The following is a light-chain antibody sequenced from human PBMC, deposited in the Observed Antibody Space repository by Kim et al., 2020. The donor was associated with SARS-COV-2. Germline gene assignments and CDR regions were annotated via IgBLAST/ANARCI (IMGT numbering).Light chain of an antibody. CDR1: SRRSYY. J-gene: IGLJ2*01. CDR2: GKN. CDR3: NSRDSSGNHPGV. V-gene: IGLV3-19*01. Sequence: GQTVRIKGQGDSRRSYYASWYKQKPGQAPVLVIYGKNNRPSGIPDRFSGSSSGNTASLTITGAQAEDEAHYYCNSRDSSGNHPGVFGGGTQLTVL.